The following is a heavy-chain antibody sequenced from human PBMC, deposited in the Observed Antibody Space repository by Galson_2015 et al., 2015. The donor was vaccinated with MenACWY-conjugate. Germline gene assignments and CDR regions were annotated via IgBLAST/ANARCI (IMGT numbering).Heavy chain of an antibody. J-gene: IGHJ6*02. CDR3: ARGMESSSWYGDYYYYGMDV. Sequence: SVKVSCKASGYTFTSYDINWVRQATGQGLEWMGWMNPNSGNTGYAQKFQGRVTMTRNTFITTAYMELSSLRSEDTAVYYCARGMESSSWYGDYYYYGMDVWGQGTTVTISS. D-gene: IGHD6-13*01. CDR1: GYTFTSYD. CDR2: MNPNSGNT. V-gene: IGHV1-8*01.